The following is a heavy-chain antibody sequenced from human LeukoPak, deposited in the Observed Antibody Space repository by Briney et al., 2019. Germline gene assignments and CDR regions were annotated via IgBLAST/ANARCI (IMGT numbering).Heavy chain of an antibody. CDR2: INHGGST. D-gene: IGHD5-18*01. V-gene: IGHV4-34*01. CDR1: GGSFSGYY. J-gene: IGHJ4*02. CDR3: ARAGGYSYGYD. Sequence: PSETLSLTCAVYGGSFSGYYWSWIRQPPGKGLEWIGEINHGGSTNYNPSLKSRVTISVDTSKNQFSLKLSSVTAADTAVYYCARAGGYSYGYDWGQGTLVTVSS.